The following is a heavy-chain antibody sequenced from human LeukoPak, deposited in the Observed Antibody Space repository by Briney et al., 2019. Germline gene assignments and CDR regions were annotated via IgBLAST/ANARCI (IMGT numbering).Heavy chain of an antibody. CDR1: GFTVSSNY. CDR2: IYSGGST. CDR3: ARAPHYDSRGDDAFDI. D-gene: IGHD3-22*01. Sequence: GGSLRLSCAASGFTVSSNYMSWVRQAPGKGLEWVSVIYSGGSTYYADSVKGRFTISRDNSKNTLYLQMNSLRAEDTAVYYCARAPHYDSRGDDAFDIWGQGTMVTVSS. V-gene: IGHV3-66*01. J-gene: IGHJ3*02.